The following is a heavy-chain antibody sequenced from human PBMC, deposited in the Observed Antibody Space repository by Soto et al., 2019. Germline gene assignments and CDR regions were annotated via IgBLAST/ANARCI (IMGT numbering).Heavy chain of an antibody. CDR1: GGSISSYY. J-gene: IGHJ4*02. CDR2: IYYSGST. V-gene: IGHV4-59*01. CDR3: ARGAIRTQFDY. D-gene: IGHD2-2*01. Sequence: QVQLQESAPGLVKPSETLSLTCTVSGGSISSYYWSWIRQPPGKGLEWIGYIYYSGSTNYNPSLRSRVTRSVDTSKNQFSLKLSSVTAADTAVYYCARGAIRTQFDYWGQGTLVTVSS.